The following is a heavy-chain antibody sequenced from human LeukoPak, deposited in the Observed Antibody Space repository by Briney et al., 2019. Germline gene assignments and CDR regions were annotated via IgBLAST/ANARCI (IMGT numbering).Heavy chain of an antibody. CDR1: GGTFSSYA. J-gene: IGHJ5*02. D-gene: IGHD6-13*01. Sequence: PGGSLILSCAASGGTFSSYAMSWVRQPPGKGLEWVSGMSGSGGSTFYADSVKGRVTISRDNSKNTLYLQMNSLRAEDSAVYYCAKDSGVWGFYTWGQGTLVTVS. CDR2: MSGSGGST. CDR3: AKDSGVWGFYT. V-gene: IGHV3-23*01.